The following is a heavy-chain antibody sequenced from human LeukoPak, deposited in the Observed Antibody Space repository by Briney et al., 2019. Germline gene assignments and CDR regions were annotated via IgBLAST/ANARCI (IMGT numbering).Heavy chain of an antibody. J-gene: IGHJ6*03. V-gene: IGHV1-24*01. CDR1: GYTLTELS. D-gene: IGHD2-2*02. CDR2: FDPEDGET. CDR3: ATWAGYCSSTSCYRHYYYYMDV. Sequence: ASVKVSCKVSGYTLTELSMHWVRQAPGKGLEWMGGFDPEDGETIYAQKFQGRVTMTEDTSTDTAYMELSSLRSEDTAVYYCATWAGYCSSTSCYRHYYYYMDVWGKGTTVTVSS.